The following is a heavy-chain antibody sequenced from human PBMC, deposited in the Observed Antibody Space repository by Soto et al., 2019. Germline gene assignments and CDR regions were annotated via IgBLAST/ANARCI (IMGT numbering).Heavy chain of an antibody. CDR2: ISNDGSEK. CDR3: AKDEGPDYGDSHRFDY. Sequence: QVQLVESGGGVVQPGRSLRLSCAASGFTFRTYGMHWVRQAPGKGLEWVALISNDGSEKYYADFVKGRFTISRDNSKNTLFVQINSLRPEDTAVYYCAKDEGPDYGDSHRFDYWGQGTLVIVSS. D-gene: IGHD4-17*01. CDR1: GFTFRTYG. J-gene: IGHJ4*02. V-gene: IGHV3-30*18.